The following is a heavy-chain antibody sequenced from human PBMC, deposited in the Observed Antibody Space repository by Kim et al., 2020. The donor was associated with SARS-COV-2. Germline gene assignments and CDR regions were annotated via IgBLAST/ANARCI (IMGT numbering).Heavy chain of an antibody. CDR2: ISYDGSNK. D-gene: IGHD5-18*01. Sequence: GGSLRLSCAASGFTFSSYAMHWVRQAPGKGLEWVAVISYDGSNKYYADSVKGRFTISRDNSKNTLYLQMNSLRAEDTAVYYCANVDTAMVIGSNFDYWG. CDR3: ANVDTAMVIGSNFDY. CDR1: GFTFSSYA. J-gene: IGHJ4*01. V-gene: IGHV3-30*04.